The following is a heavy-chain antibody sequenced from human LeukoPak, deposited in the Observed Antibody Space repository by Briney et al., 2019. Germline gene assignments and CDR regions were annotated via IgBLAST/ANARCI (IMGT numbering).Heavy chain of an antibody. CDR2: IYYSGST. D-gene: IGHD2-2*01. CDR3: ASPGYCSSTSCSYYYYYGMDV. Sequence: SETLSLTCTVSGGSISSSSYYWRWIRQPPGKGLEWIGSIYYSGSTYYNPSLKSRVTISVDTSKNQFSLKLSSVTAADTAVYYCASPGYCSSTSCSYYYYYGMDVWGQGTTVTVSS. J-gene: IGHJ6*02. V-gene: IGHV4-39*01. CDR1: GGSISSSSYY.